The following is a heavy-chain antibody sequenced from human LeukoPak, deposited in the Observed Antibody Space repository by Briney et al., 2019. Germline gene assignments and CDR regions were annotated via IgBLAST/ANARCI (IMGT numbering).Heavy chain of an antibody. V-gene: IGHV3-30*04. Sequence: GGSLRLSCAASGFAFGRYTMHWVRQAPGKGLEWVAVTSYDGRNRYYADSVKGRFTISRDNSNSTLYLQMNSLRTEDTAMYYCARSNGYFDYWGQGTLVTVSS. CDR1: GFAFGRYT. CDR2: TSYDGRNR. J-gene: IGHJ4*02. CDR3: ARSNGYFDY. D-gene: IGHD2-8*01.